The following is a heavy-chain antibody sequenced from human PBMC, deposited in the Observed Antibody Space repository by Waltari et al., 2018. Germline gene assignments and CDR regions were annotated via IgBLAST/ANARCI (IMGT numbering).Heavy chain of an antibody. CDR2: ISSASDFK. J-gene: IGHJ3*02. CDR3: TRDSGLTGVTGGDTFDI. D-gene: IGHD3-10*01. V-gene: IGHV3-21*04. CDR1: GFTFSYYT. Sequence: DGQLVESGGGLVKPGGSLRLSCAASGFTFSYYTMNWVRQAPGKGLEVVSSISSASDFKYYADSLRGRFTISRDNAKNTLFLHMTSLTADDTSIYFCTRDSGLTGVTGGDTFDIWGQGAMATVSS.